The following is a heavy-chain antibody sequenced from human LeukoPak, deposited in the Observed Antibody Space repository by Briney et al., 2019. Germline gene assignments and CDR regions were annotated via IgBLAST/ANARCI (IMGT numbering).Heavy chain of an antibody. V-gene: IGHV3-7*01. D-gene: IGHD6-13*01. CDR1: GFTFSSYW. J-gene: IGHJ4*02. CDR2: IKQDGSEK. CDR3: ARARYSSSWFGSN. Sequence: GGSLRLSCAASGFTFSSYWMSWVRQAPGKGLGWVANIKQDGSEKYYVDSVKGRFTISRDNAKNSLYLQMNSLRAEDTAVYYCARARYSSSWFGSNWGQGTLVTVSS.